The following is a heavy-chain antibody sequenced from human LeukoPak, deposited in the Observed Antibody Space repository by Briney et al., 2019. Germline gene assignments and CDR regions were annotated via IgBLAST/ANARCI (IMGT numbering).Heavy chain of an antibody. CDR1: GGSISSGSYY. V-gene: IGHV4-61*02. Sequence: SETLSLTCTVSGGSISSGSYYWSWIRQPAGKRLEWIGRIYSSGSTNYNPSLKSRVTISVDTSKNQFSLKLSSVTAADTAVYYCARAYSGYSSFFVDYWGQGTLVTVSS. CDR3: ARAYSGYSSFFVDY. CDR2: IYSSGST. D-gene: IGHD3-22*01. J-gene: IGHJ4*02.